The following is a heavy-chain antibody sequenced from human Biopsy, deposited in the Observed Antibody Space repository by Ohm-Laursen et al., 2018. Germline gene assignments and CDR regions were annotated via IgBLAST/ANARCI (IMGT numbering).Heavy chain of an antibody. V-gene: IGHV3-9*01. D-gene: IGHD3-3*01. J-gene: IGHJ4*02. CDR2: ISWDGGSE. CDR3: VRGYSSSWSGYLDH. CDR1: GFTFADHV. Sequence: SLRLSCTASGFTFADHVMHWVRQAPGKGLEWVSGISWDGGSEGYADSVKGRFAISRDNAKNSLFLQMNSLTTEDTALYYCVRGYSSSWSGYLDHWGQGTLVTVSS.